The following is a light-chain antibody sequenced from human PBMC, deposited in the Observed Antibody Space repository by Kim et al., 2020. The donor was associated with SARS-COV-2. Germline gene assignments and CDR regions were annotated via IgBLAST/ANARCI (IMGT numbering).Light chain of an antibody. J-gene: IGKJ4*01. CDR2: GAS. CDR3: QPSYSTPLT. V-gene: IGKV1-39*01. Sequence: DIQMTQSPSSLSTFVGDRVTITCRASQSISSYLNWYQQKPGKAPKLLIYGASSLQSGVPSRFSGSGSGTDFTLTISSLQPEDFATYYCQPSYSTPLTFGGGTKVEIK. CDR1: QSISSY.